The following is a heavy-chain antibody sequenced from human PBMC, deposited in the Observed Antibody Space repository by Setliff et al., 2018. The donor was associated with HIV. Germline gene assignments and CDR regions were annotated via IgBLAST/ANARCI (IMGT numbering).Heavy chain of an antibody. CDR1: GGSISSHY. D-gene: IGHD6-19*01. V-gene: IGHV4-59*11. Sequence: SETLSLTCTVSGGSISSHYWSWIRQPPGKGLEWIGSIYYSGSTNYNPSLKSRVTISVDTSKNQFSLKLSSVTAADTAVYYCARDRVAVAVSLIYYYGMDVWGQGTTVTVSS. CDR2: IYYSGST. J-gene: IGHJ6*02. CDR3: ARDRVAVAVSLIYYYGMDV.